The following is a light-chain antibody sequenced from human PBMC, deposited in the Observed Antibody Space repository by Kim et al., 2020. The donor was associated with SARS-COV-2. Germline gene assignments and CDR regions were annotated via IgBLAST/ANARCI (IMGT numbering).Light chain of an antibody. CDR2: KDS. CDR1: ALPKQD. V-gene: IGLV3-25*03. Sequence: PGQAARIAGSGDALPKQDAYWYQQKPGQAPVLVMYKDSERPSGIPERFSGSSSGTTVTLTISGVQAEDEADYYCQSADSSGTYVVFGGGTQLTVL. CDR3: QSADSSGTYVV. J-gene: IGLJ2*01.